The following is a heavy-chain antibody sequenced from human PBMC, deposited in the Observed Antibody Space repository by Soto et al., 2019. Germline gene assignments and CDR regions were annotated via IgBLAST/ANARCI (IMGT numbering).Heavy chain of an antibody. CDR3: ARSANGYSSSWSVDY. V-gene: IGHV4-30-4*01. CDR1: RGSISSGDYY. CDR2: IYYSGST. J-gene: IGHJ4*02. D-gene: IGHD6-13*01. Sequence: SETLSLTCTVSRGSISSGDYYWRWIRQPPGKGLEWIGYIYYSGSTYYNPSLKSRVTISVDTSKNQFSLKLSSVTAADTAVYYCARSANGYSSSWSVDYWGQGTLVTVSS.